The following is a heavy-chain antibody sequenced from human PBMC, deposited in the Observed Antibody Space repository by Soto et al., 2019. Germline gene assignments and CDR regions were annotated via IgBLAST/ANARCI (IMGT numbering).Heavy chain of an antibody. J-gene: IGHJ3*02. D-gene: IGHD2-15*01. CDR2: IWYDGSNK. CDR1: GFTFSSYG. Sequence: QVQLVESGGGVVQPGRSLRLSCAASGFTFSSYGMHWVRQAPGKGLEWVAVIWYDGSNKYYADSVKGRFTISRDNSKNTLYLQMNSLRAEDTAVYYCARVHPAKTQVVVAAMAAFDIWGQGTMVTVSS. V-gene: IGHV3-33*01. CDR3: ARVHPAKTQVVVAAMAAFDI.